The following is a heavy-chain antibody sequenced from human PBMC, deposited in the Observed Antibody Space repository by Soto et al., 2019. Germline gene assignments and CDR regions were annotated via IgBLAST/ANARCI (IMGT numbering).Heavy chain of an antibody. CDR3: AITTVTTMSGASWFDP. CDR2: IYPGDSDT. Sequence: GESLKISCKGSGYSFTSYWIGWVRQMPGKGLEWMGIIYPGDSDTRYSPSFQGQVTISADKSISTAYLQWSSLKASDTAMYYCAITTVTTMSGASWFDPWGQGTLVTVSS. CDR1: GYSFTSYW. J-gene: IGHJ5*02. V-gene: IGHV5-51*01. D-gene: IGHD4-17*01.